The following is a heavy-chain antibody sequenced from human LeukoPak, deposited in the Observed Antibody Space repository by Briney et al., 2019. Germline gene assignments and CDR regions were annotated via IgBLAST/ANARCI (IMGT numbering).Heavy chain of an antibody. V-gene: IGHV4-34*01. CDR1: GGSFSGYY. Sequence: PSETLSLTCAVYGGSFSGYYWSWVRQPPGKGLEWIGEINHSGSTNYNPSLKSRVTISVDTSKNQFSLKLSSVTAADTAVYYCARLGYYGLGFWGQGTLVTVSS. CDR3: ARLGYYGLGF. CDR2: INHSGST. J-gene: IGHJ4*02. D-gene: IGHD3-10*01.